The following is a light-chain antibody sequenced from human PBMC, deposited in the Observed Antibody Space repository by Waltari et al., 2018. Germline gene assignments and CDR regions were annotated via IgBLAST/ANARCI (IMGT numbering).Light chain of an antibody. V-gene: IGKV1-39*01. CDR2: AAS. CDR3: QQSYTSPWT. Sequence: DVLMTQSPSSLSASVGDRVTIACRASQPVGRYLNWYQQEPGRAPKLLIYAASSLQSGVPSRFSGSGSGTDFILTISSLQPEDFATYYCQQSYTSPWTFGQGTKVDFK. J-gene: IGKJ1*01. CDR1: QPVGRY.